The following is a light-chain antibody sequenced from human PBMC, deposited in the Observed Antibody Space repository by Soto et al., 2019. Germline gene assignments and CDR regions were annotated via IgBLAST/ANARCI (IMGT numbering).Light chain of an antibody. CDR3: CSYAGSSTSVV. CDR2: EGI. V-gene: IGLV2-23*01. J-gene: IGLJ2*01. Sequence: QSALTQPASVSGSPGQSITISCTGSSSDVGSYNLVSWYQQHPGKAPKLIIYEGIKRPSGVSDRFSGSESDNTSSLTISGLQAEDEADYYCCSYAGSSTSVVFGGGTKLTVL. CDR1: SSDVGSYNL.